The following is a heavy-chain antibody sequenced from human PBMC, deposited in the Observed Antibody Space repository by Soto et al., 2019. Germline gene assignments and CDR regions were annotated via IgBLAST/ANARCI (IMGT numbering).Heavy chain of an antibody. CDR2: IYFTGNT. CDR3: AGQLVATLGYYYYGMDV. CDR1: GGSITSSSHF. J-gene: IGHJ6*02. V-gene: IGHV4-39*01. Sequence: PSETLSLTCSASGGSITSSSHFWGWVRQPPGKGLEWIGTIYFTGNTYYTPSLKSRLTMSIDTSKNEFSLRLNSVTAADTAVYYCAGQLVATLGYYYYGMDVWGQGTTVTVSS. D-gene: IGHD5-12*01.